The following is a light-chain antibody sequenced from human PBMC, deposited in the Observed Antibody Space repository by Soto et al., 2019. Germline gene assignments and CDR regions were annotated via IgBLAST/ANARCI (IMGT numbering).Light chain of an antibody. CDR1: QSVSSY. V-gene: IGKV3-11*01. J-gene: IGKJ1*01. CDR2: DAS. Sequence: EIVLTQSPATLSLSPGERATLSCRASQSVSSYLAWYQQKPGQAPRLLIYDASNRATGIPARFSGSGSGTDFTLTISSLEPEDFAVYYCQQSGTFGQGTKVVIK. CDR3: QQSGT.